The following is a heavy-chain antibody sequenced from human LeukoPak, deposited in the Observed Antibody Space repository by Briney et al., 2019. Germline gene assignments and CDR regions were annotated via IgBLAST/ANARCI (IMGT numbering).Heavy chain of an antibody. CDR1: GDSVSSNSAA. D-gene: IGHD6-13*01. V-gene: IGHV6-1*01. CDR3: ARDPRTTAAGTFARPGHYFDY. CDR2: TYYRSKWYN. Sequence: SQTLSLTCAISGDSVSSNSAAWNWIRQSPSRGLEWLGRTYYRSKWYNDYAVSVKSRITINPDTSKNQFSLQLNSVTPEDTAVYYCARDPRTTAAGTFARPGHYFDYWGQGTLVTVSS. J-gene: IGHJ4*02.